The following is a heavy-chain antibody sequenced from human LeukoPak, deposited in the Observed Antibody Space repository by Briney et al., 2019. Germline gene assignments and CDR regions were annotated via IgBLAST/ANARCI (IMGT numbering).Heavy chain of an antibody. D-gene: IGHD3-16*02. CDR2: INPNSGGT. J-gene: IGHJ5*02. CDR1: GGTFSSYA. V-gene: IGHV1-2*02. Sequence: ASVKVSCKASGGTFSSYAISWVRQAPGQGLEWMGWINPNSGGTNYAQKFQGRVTMTRDTSISTAYMELSRLRSDDTAVYYCARLGPRRELSAWWFDPWGQGTLVTVSS. CDR3: ARLGPRRELSAWWFDP.